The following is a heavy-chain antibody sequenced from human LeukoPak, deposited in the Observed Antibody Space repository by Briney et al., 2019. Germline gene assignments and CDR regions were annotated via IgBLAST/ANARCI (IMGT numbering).Heavy chain of an antibody. CDR3: VRVSHYGMDV. CDR1: GFTFSNYD. Sequence: GGSLRLSCTASGFTFSNYDMRWVRQVTGKNLEWVSAICIAGDTYYAGSVKGRFTISRDNVRNSLYLQMNSLRVEDTAVYYCVRVSHYGMDVWGQGTTVTVSS. CDR2: ICIAGDT. V-gene: IGHV3-13*01. J-gene: IGHJ6*02.